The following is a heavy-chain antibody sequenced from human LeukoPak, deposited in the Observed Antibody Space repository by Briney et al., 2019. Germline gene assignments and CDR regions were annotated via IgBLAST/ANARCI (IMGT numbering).Heavy chain of an antibody. D-gene: IGHD3-22*01. CDR3: ARELDGSSGTTYFDY. CDR2: IIPIFGTA. Sequence: GSSVKVSCKASGGTFSSYAISWVRQAPGQGLEWMGRIIPIFGTANYAQKFQGRVTITTDESTSTAYMELSSLRSEDTAVYYCARELDGSSGTTYFDYWGQGTLATVSS. J-gene: IGHJ4*02. CDR1: GGTFSSYA. V-gene: IGHV1-69*05.